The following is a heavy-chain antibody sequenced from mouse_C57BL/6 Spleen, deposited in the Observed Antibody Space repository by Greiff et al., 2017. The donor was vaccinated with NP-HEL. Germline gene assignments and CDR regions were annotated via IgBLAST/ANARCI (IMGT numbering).Heavy chain of an antibody. Sequence: QVQLQQPGAELVKPGASVKLSCKASGYTFTSYWMQWVKQRPGQGLEWIGEIDPSDSYTNYNQKFKGKATLTVDTSSSTAYMQLSSLTSEDSAVYYCARSGDEGLAYGGQGTRVTVSA. CDR3: ARSGDEGLAY. J-gene: IGHJ3*01. V-gene: IGHV1-50*01. CDR2: IDPSDSYT. D-gene: IGHD3-1*01. CDR1: GYTFTSYW.